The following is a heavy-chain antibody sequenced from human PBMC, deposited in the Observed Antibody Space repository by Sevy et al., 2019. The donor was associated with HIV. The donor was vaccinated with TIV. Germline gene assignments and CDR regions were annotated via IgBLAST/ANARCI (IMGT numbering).Heavy chain of an antibody. CDR1: GFTVSSNY. CDR2: IYSGGST. CDR3: ARGLSKNYYGSGSYYNTLLSGAFDI. Sequence: GGSLRLSCAASGFTVSSNYMSWVRQAPGKGLEWVSVIYSGGSTYYADSVKGRFTISRDNSKNTLYLQMNSLRAEDTAVYYCARGLSKNYYGSGSYYNTLLSGAFDIWGQGTMVTVSS. D-gene: IGHD3-10*01. V-gene: IGHV3-66*02. J-gene: IGHJ3*02.